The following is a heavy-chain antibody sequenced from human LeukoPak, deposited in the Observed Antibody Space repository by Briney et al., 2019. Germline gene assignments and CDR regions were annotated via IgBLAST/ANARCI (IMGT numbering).Heavy chain of an antibody. V-gene: IGHV3-48*01. CDR2: ISSSSSTI. Sequence: GGPLRLSCAASGFTFSSYSMNWVRQAPGKGLEWVSYISSSSSTIYYADSVKGRFTISRDNAKNSLYLQMNSLRAEDTAVYYCARGPFYGDYVGGAFDIWGQGTMVTVSS. CDR3: ARGPFYGDYVGGAFDI. D-gene: IGHD4-17*01. J-gene: IGHJ3*02. CDR1: GFTFSSYS.